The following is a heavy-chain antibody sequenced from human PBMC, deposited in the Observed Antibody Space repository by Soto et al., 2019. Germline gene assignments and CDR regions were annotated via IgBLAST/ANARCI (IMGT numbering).Heavy chain of an antibody. CDR2: IKSKTDGGTT. Sequence: EVQLVESGGGLVKPGGSLRLSCAASGFTFSNAWMNWVRQAPGKGLEWVGRIKSKTDGGTTDYAAPVRGRFTISRDDSKNTLYLQMNSLKTEDTAVYYCTTDCSGGSCYLGGDYWGQGTLVTVSS. CDR1: GFTFSNAW. CDR3: TTDCSGGSCYLGGDY. J-gene: IGHJ4*02. V-gene: IGHV3-15*07. D-gene: IGHD2-15*01.